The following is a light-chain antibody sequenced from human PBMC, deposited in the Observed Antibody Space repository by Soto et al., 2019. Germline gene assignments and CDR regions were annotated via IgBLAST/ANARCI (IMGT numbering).Light chain of an antibody. J-gene: IGKJ5*01. CDR1: QSVSNN. CDR2: GAS. Sequence: EIVMTQSPATLSVSPGERATLSCRASQSVSNNLAWYQQKPGQAPRLLIYGASTRATGIPARFSGSGSGTEFTLTISSLQSEDFAVYHCQQYNNWPPLTFGQGTRLEIK. V-gene: IGKV3-15*01. CDR3: QQYNNWPPLT.